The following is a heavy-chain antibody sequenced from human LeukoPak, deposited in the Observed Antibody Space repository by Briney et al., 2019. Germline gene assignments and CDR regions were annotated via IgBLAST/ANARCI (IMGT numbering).Heavy chain of an antibody. CDR1: GVSISSGAYY. Sequence: PSQTLSHTCTVSGVSISSGAYYWTWIRQPAGEGLEWIGRIYTSGSPNYNPSLKSRVTISVDTSKNQFSLKLSSVTAADTAVYFCATYYGSGIRAWGQGTLVTVSS. V-gene: IGHV4-61*02. CDR2: IYTSGSP. D-gene: IGHD3-10*01. J-gene: IGHJ4*02. CDR3: ATYYGSGIRA.